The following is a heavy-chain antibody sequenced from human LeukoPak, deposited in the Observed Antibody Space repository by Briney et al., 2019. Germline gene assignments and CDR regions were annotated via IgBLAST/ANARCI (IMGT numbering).Heavy chain of an antibody. V-gene: IGHV1-69*05. CDR2: FIPIFGTA. J-gene: IGHJ6*03. CDR3: ARAPVVPAATYMDV. CDR1: EGTFNNYA. D-gene: IGHD2-2*01. Sequence: GASVKVSCKTPEGTFNNYAIPWVRQAPGQGLEWMGEFIPIFGTANSAQKFQGRVTMTRDTSISTAYMELSRLRSDDTAVYYCARAPVVPAATYMDVWGKGTTVTVSS.